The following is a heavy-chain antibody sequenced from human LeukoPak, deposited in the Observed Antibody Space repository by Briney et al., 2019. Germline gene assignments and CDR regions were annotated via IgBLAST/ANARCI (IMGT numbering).Heavy chain of an antibody. CDR2: IYYSGST. D-gene: IGHD2-15*01. J-gene: IGHJ4*02. CDR3: ARYCSGGSCYFNRHSLEVYYFDY. Sequence: SETLSLTCTVSGGSISSGDYYWSWIRQPPGKGLEWIGYIYYSGSTYYNPSLKSRVTISVDTSKNQFSLKLSSVTAADTAVYYCARYCSGGSCYFNRHSLEVYYFDYWGQGTLVTVSS. CDR1: GGSISSGDYY. V-gene: IGHV4-30-4*01.